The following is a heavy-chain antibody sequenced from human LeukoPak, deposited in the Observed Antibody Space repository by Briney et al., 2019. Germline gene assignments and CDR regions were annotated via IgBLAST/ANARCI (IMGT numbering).Heavy chain of an antibody. Sequence: PGGSLRLSCAASRNTLSAYAMSWVRQAPGKGLEWVSYISRSSNTIYYANSVKGRFTVSRDNAKNSLHLQMNSLRAEDTAVYFCARGYTSGWLDSWGRGTLVTVSS. D-gene: IGHD6-19*01. CDR2: ISRSSNTI. CDR1: RNTLSAYA. V-gene: IGHV3-48*04. J-gene: IGHJ4*02. CDR3: ARGYTSGWLDS.